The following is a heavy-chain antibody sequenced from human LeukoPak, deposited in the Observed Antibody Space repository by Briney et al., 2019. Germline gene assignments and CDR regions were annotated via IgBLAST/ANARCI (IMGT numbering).Heavy chain of an antibody. J-gene: IGHJ6*02. CDR1: GFTFSSYA. CDR2: ISGSGGST. D-gene: IGHD6-6*01. V-gene: IGHV3-23*01. CDR3: AKDLIAARSIYYYYGMDV. Sequence: PGGSLRLSCAASGFTFSSYAMSWVRQAPGKGLEWVSAISGSGGSTHYADSVKGRFTISRDNSKNTLYLQMNSLRAEDTAVYYCAKDLIAARSIYYYYGMDVWGQGTTVTVSS.